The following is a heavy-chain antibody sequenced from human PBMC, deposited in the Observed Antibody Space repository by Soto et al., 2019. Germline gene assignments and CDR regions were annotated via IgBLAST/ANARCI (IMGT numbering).Heavy chain of an antibody. D-gene: IGHD2-8*02. Sequence: PSETLSLTCTVSSASISSSSYTWGWIRQPPGKGLEWIGSIYYSGSTYYNPSLNSRVTVSVDTSKNQFSLKVTSVTAADTAVYYCARDKITGLFDYWGQGILVTVSS. J-gene: IGHJ4*02. CDR1: SASISSSSYT. CDR2: IYYSGST. V-gene: IGHV4-39*02. CDR3: ARDKITGLFDY.